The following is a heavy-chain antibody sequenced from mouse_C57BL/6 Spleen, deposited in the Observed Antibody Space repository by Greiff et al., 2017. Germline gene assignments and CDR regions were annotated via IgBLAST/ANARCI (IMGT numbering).Heavy chain of an antibody. CDR3: ARDYDGYEGAMDY. CDR2: INPNNGGT. J-gene: IGHJ4*01. Sequence: VHVKQSGPELVKPGASVKMSCKASGYTFTDYNMHWVKQSHGKSLEWIGYINPNNGGTSYNQKFKGKATLTVNKSSSTAYMELRSLTSEDSAVYYCARDYDGYEGAMDYWGQGTSVTVSS. V-gene: IGHV1-22*01. D-gene: IGHD2-3*01. CDR1: GYTFTDYN.